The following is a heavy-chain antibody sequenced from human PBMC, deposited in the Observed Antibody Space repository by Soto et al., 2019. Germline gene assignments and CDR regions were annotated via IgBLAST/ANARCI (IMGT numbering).Heavy chain of an antibody. V-gene: IGHV3-23*01. D-gene: IGHD6-13*01. CDR2: ISGSGGST. J-gene: IGHJ4*02. CDR1: GFTFSSYA. Sequence: GGSLRLSCAASGFTFSSYAMSWVRQAPGKGLEWVSAISGSGGSTYYADSVKGRFTISGDNSKNTLYLQMNSLRAEDTAVYYCAKDIAAAGYYFDYWGQGTLVTVSS. CDR3: AKDIAAAGYYFDY.